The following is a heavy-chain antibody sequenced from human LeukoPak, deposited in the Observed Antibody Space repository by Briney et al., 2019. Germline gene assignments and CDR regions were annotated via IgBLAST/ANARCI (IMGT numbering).Heavy chain of an antibody. J-gene: IGHJ4*02. V-gene: IGHV3-30*02. CDR2: IRYDGSNK. CDR3: AKDGALYGGNTYFDY. D-gene: IGHD4-23*01. Sequence: GGSLRLSCAPSRSTFSSYGMHWVRQPPGKGLEWVAFIRYDGSNKYYADSVKGRFTISRDNSKNTLHLQMSSPRAEDAAVYYCAKDGALYGGNTYFDYWGQGTLVTVSS. CDR1: RSTFSSYG.